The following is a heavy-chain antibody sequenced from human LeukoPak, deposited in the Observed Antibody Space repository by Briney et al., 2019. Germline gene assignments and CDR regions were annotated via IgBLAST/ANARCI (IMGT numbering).Heavy chain of an antibody. V-gene: IGHV4-4*02. CDR3: ASDLIEIVAPHR. Sequence: PSETLSLTCSVSGDSISSSKWWRWVRQPPGKGLELIWVLYLRWSANYHPSLKSLVTLLVNHSKNQFFHRLTSATAADTDVYYCASDLIEIVAPHRWGQGNLVSVSS. CDR2: LYLRWSA. J-gene: IGHJ4*02. D-gene: IGHD2-15*01. CDR1: GDSISSSKW.